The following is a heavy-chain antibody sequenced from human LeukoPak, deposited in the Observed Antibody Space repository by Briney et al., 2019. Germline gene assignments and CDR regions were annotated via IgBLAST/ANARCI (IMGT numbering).Heavy chain of an antibody. CDR2: ISGSGGST. J-gene: IGHJ5*02. D-gene: IGHD3-3*01. V-gene: IGHV3-23*01. Sequence: GGSLRLSCTASGFTFSVYAMIWVRQAPEKWLEWVSGISGSGGSTYYADSVKGRFTISRDNSKNTLYLQMNSLRAEDTAVYYCAKVWSADFWSGYFTWFDPWGQGTLVTVSS. CDR3: AKVWSADFWSGYFTWFDP. CDR1: GFTFSVYA.